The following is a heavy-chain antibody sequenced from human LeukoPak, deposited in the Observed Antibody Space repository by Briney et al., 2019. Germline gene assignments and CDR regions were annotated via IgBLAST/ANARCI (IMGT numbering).Heavy chain of an antibody. CDR3: ARGYNWNYFDY. D-gene: IGHD1-20*01. CDR1: GYTFTAYH. CDR2: INPNSGGT. V-gene: IGHV1-2*02. J-gene: IGHJ4*02. Sequence: ASVKVSCKASGYTFTAYHIHWVRQAPGQGLEWMGWINPNSGGTDYAQGFQGRVTMTGDTSISTAYMDLSRLRSDGTAVYYCARGYNWNYFDYWGQGTLVTVSS.